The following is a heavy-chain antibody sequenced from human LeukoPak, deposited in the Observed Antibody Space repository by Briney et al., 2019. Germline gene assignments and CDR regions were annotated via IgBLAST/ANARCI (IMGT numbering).Heavy chain of an antibody. D-gene: IGHD3-22*01. CDR2: ISGSDTTT. CDR3: AKPINYDSSGYDN. V-gene: IGHV3-23*01. J-gene: IGHJ4*02. CDR1: GFTFKNYA. Sequence: PGGSLRLSCAASGFTFKNYAMSWIRQAPGKGLEWVSVISGSEWVSVISGSDTTTYYADSVKGRFTISRDDSKNTLYLQMHSLRAEDTAVYYCAKPINYDSSGYDNWGQGTLVTVSS.